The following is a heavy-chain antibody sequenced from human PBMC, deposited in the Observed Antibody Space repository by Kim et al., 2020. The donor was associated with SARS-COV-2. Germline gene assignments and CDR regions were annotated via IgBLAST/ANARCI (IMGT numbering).Heavy chain of an antibody. CDR1: GFTFSDYY. CDR2: ISSSSSYT. D-gene: IGHD3-16*01. J-gene: IGHJ4*02. V-gene: IGHV3-11*05. Sequence: GGSLRLSCAASGFTFSDYYMSWIRQAPGKGLEWVSYISSSSSYTNYADSVKGRFIISRDNAKNSLYLQMNSLSAEDTAVYYCARGKKLGPVWAQPDLDYWGQGTLVPVSS. CDR3: ARGKKLGPVWAQPDLDY.